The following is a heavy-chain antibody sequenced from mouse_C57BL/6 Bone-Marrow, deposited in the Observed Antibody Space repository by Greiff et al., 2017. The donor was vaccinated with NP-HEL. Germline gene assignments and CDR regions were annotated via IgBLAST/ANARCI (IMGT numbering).Heavy chain of an antibody. V-gene: IGHV5-6*02. CDR1: GFTFSSYG. CDR3: ARRCSSYFDY. Sequence: EVKLEESGGDLVKPGGSLKLSCAASGFTFSSYGMSWVRQTPDKRLEWVATISSGGSYTYYPDSVKGRFTISRDNAKNTLYLQMSSLKSEDTAMYYCARRCSSYFDYWGQGTTLTVSS. CDR2: ISSGGSYT. J-gene: IGHJ2*01. D-gene: IGHD1-1*01.